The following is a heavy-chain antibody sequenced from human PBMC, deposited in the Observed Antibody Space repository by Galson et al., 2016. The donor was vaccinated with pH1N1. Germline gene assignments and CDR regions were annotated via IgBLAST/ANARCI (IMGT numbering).Heavy chain of an antibody. V-gene: IGHV4-39*07. J-gene: IGHJ4*02. CDR3: AKVSNSGGFWSGYYIDD. Sequence: ETLSLTCTVSGASISSRSYYWAWIRQPPGKGLEWIGSIYYSGSTYYNPSFKSRGTTSEDTSRNQFSLKLSSVTAADTAMYYCAKVSNSGGFWSGYYIDDWGQGTVVTVSS. D-gene: IGHD3-3*01. CDR1: GASISSRSYY. CDR2: IYYSGST.